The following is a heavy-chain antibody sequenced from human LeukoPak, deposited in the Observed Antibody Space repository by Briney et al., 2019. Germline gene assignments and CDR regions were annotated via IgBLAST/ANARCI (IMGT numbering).Heavy chain of an antibody. Sequence: ASVKVSCKASGYTFTGYYMHWVRQAPGQGLEWMGWINPNSGGTNYAQKFQGRVTMTRDTSISTAYMELSRLRSDDTAVYYCARADSITIFGVIIGVFQHWGQGTLVTVSS. CDR3: ARADSITIFGVIIGVFQH. CDR1: GYTFTGYY. CDR2: INPNSGGT. J-gene: IGHJ1*01. V-gene: IGHV1-2*02. D-gene: IGHD3-3*01.